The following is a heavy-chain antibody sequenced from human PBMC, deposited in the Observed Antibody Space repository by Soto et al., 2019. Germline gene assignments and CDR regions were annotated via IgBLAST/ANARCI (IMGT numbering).Heavy chain of an antibody. J-gene: IGHJ6*02. Sequence: SETLSLTCTGSCGSISSSSYYWGWIRQPPGKGLEWIGSIYYSGSTYYNPSLKSRVTISVDTSKNQFSLKLSSVTAADTAVYYCARGNCSSTSCYTHYYYYYGMDVWGQGTTVTVSS. V-gene: IGHV4-39*01. CDR2: IYYSGST. CDR1: CGSISSSSYY. CDR3: ARGNCSSTSCYTHYYYYYGMDV. D-gene: IGHD2-2*02.